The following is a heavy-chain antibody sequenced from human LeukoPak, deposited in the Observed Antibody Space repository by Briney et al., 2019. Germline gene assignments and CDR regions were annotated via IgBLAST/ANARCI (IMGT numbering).Heavy chain of an antibody. Sequence: SSETLSLTCAVYGGSFSGYYWSWIRQPPGKGLEWIGEINHSGSTNYNPSLKSRVTISVDTSKNQFSLNLTSVTAADTALYYCARGPVRLARPYDFWGQGTLVTVSS. CDR1: GGSFSGYY. CDR2: INHSGST. J-gene: IGHJ4*02. CDR3: ARGPVRLARPYDF. V-gene: IGHV4-34*01. D-gene: IGHD3-9*01.